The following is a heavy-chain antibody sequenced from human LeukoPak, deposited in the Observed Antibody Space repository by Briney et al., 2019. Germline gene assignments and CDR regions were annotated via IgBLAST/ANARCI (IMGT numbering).Heavy chain of an antibody. J-gene: IGHJ5*02. Sequence: PSETLSLTCAVYGGSFSGYYWSWIRQPPGKGLEWIGEINHSGSTNYNPSLMSRVTISVDTSKNQFSLKLSSVTAADTAVYYCARGLKMSSGSYTNRYNWFDPWGQGTLVTVSS. CDR2: INHSGST. D-gene: IGHD1-26*01. CDR3: ARGLKMSSGSYTNRYNWFDP. V-gene: IGHV4-34*01. CDR1: GGSFSGYY.